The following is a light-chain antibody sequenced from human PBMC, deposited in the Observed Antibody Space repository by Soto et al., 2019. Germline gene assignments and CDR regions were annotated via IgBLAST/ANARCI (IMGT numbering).Light chain of an antibody. Sequence: EIVLTQSPGTLSLSPGARATLSCRASQSVSSTYLAWYQQKPGQAPRPLIYGASSRATGIPDRFSGSGSGTDFTLTINRLEPEDFAVYYCQQYGSSPPITFGQGTRLEMK. V-gene: IGKV3-20*01. J-gene: IGKJ5*01. CDR2: GAS. CDR1: QSVSSTY. CDR3: QQYGSSPPIT.